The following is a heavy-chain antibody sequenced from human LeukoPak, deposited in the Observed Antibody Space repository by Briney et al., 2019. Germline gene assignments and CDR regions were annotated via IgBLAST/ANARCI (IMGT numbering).Heavy chain of an antibody. D-gene: IGHD6-13*01. Sequence: ASVKVSCKAFGYTFTSYGISWVRQAPGQGLEWMGWISAYNGNTNYAQKLQGRVTMTTDTSTSTAYMELRSLRSDDTAVYYCARDGRYSSSWYVYYYGMDVWGQGTTVTVSS. J-gene: IGHJ6*02. CDR2: ISAYNGNT. V-gene: IGHV1-18*01. CDR3: ARDGRYSSSWYVYYYGMDV. CDR1: GYTFTSYG.